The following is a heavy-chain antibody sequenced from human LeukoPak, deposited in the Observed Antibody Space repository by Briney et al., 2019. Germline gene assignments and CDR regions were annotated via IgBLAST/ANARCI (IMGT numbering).Heavy chain of an antibody. Sequence: GGSLRLSCAASGFTVSNNYMSWVRQAPGKGLEWVAVIYSGGSTYYADSVKGRFTISRDNSKNTLYLQMNSLRAEDTAVYYCARLLRTFNHWDVWGEGTTVTVSS. V-gene: IGHV3-66*02. D-gene: IGHD1-14*01. CDR2: IYSGGST. CDR3: ARLLRTFNHWDV. J-gene: IGHJ6*04. CDR1: GFTVSNNY.